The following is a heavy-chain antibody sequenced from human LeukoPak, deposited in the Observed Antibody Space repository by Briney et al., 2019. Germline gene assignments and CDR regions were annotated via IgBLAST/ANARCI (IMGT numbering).Heavy chain of an antibody. Sequence: GGSLRLSCAASGFTFSTYCMSWVRQAPGKGLEWVAYIKQDGSEKYYVDSVKGRFTISRDNAKNSLYLQINSLRAEDTAVYYCARDQGYCSGGKCYAEFDYWGQGTLVTVSS. V-gene: IGHV3-7*01. CDR1: GFTFSTYC. J-gene: IGHJ4*02. CDR2: IKQDGSEK. D-gene: IGHD2-15*01. CDR3: ARDQGYCSGGKCYAEFDY.